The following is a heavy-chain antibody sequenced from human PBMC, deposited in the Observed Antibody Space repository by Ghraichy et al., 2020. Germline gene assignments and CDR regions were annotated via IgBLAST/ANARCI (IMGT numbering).Heavy chain of an antibody. D-gene: IGHD3-22*01. J-gene: IGHJ6*02. CDR3: AKERDSSGYYSFRGDYYGMDV. V-gene: IGHV3-30*18. Sequence: SCAASGFTFSRYGMHWGRQAPGKGREWVAVTLYDGSNKYYADSVKGRFTISRDNSKNTLYLQMNSLRAEDTAVYYCAKERDSSGYYSFRGDYYGMDVWGQGTTVTVSS. CDR2: TLYDGSNK. CDR1: GFTFSRYG.